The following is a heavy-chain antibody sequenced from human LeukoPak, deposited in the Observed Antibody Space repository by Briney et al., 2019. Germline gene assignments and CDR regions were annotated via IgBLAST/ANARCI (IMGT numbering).Heavy chain of an antibody. J-gene: IGHJ4*02. CDR1: GFSFGDYT. Sequence: LSGGSLRLSCTTSGFSFGDYTMNWVRQAPGKGLEWVGFIRSKAYGGTIEYAASVKGTFTISRDDSKSIAYLQMNSLKTEDTAVYYCSRDMRSGPRGCTGGDCPLRRYWGQGTLVTVSS. CDR3: SRDMRSGPRGCTGGDCPLRRY. D-gene: IGHD2-21*01. V-gene: IGHV3-49*04. CDR2: IRSKAYGGTI.